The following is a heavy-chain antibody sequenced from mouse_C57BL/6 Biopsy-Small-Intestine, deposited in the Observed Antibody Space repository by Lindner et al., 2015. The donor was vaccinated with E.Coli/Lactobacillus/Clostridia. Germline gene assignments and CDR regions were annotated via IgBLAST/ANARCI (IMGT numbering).Heavy chain of an antibody. J-gene: IGHJ3*01. CDR2: IYPGDGDI. V-gene: IGHV1-80*01. CDR1: GYAFSLYW. CDR3: ARWRYYGSSAWFAY. Sequence: VQLQESGAELVKPGASVKISCKASGYAFSLYWMNWVKQRPGKGLEWVGQIYPGDGDINYNGKFKGKATFTADTSSNTAYMQLSSLTTEDSAIYYCARWRYYGSSAWFAYWGQGTLVTVSA. D-gene: IGHD1-1*01.